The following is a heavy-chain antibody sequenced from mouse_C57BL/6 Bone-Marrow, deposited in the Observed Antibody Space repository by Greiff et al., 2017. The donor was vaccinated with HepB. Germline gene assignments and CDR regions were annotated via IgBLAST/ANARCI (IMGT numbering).Heavy chain of an antibody. CDR1: GYTFTDYY. CDR3: ARETTVVAPYYFDY. V-gene: IGHV1-26*01. Sequence: VQLKQSGPELVKPGASVKISCKASGYTFTDYYMNWVKQSHGKSLEWIGDINPNNGGTSYNQKFKGKATLTVDKSSSTAYMELRSLTSEDSAVYYCARETTVVAPYYFDYWGQGTTLTVSS. CDR2: INPNNGGT. D-gene: IGHD1-1*01. J-gene: IGHJ2*01.